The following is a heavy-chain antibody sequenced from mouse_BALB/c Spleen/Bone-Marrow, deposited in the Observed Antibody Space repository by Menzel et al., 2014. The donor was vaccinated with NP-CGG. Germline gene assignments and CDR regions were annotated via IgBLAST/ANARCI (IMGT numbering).Heavy chain of an antibody. V-gene: IGHV1S81*02. CDR3: TRREYYRYDRAMDY. CDR1: GYTFTSYY. Sequence: VKLMESGAELVKPGASGKLSCKASGYTFTSYYMYWVKQRPGQGLEWIGEINPSNGGTNFNEKFKSKATLTVDKSSSTAYMQLSSLTSEDSAVYYCTRREYYRYDRAMDYWGQGTSVTVSS. J-gene: IGHJ4*01. D-gene: IGHD2-14*01. CDR2: INPSNGGT.